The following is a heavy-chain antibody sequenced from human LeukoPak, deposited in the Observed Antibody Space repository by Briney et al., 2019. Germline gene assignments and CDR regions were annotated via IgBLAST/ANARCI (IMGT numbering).Heavy chain of an antibody. CDR3: AKEVPGYYGMHFDY. CDR1: EITINDHA. J-gene: IGHJ4*02. CDR2: ISGSGITT. V-gene: IGHV3-23*01. Sequence: PGGSLRLSCVGSEITINDHAMNWVRQAPGKGLEWVSGISGSGITTYYPDSVKGRFTISRDDSRNTLYLYMNSLRADDTAIYYCAKEVPGYYGMHFDYWGQGPLVTVSS. D-gene: IGHD3-9*01.